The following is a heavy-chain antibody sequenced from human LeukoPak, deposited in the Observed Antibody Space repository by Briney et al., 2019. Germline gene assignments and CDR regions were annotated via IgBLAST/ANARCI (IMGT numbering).Heavy chain of an antibody. CDR1: GYTFTSCD. J-gene: IGHJ4*02. CDR2: MNPNSGNT. CDR3: TRGSIGRRDN. Sequence: VASVKVSCKASGYTFTSCDINWVRQATGQGLEWMGWMNPNSGNTGYGQSFQGRITMTRDISIGTAYMELSNLTSEDTAIYYCTRGSIGRRDNWGRGTLVTVSA. V-gene: IGHV1-8*01.